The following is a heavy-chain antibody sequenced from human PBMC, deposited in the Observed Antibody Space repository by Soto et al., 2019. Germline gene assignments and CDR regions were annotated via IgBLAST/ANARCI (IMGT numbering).Heavy chain of an antibody. D-gene: IGHD6-13*01. V-gene: IGHV1-2*02. CDR3: ARDLGYSSSFYYYYYYGMDV. CDR2: INPNRGGT. Sequence: QVQLVQSGAEVKKPGASVKVSCKASGYTFTGYYMHWVRQAPGQGLEWMGWINPNRGGTNYAQKTQGRVTMTRDTSISTAYMELSRLISDNTAVYYCARDLGYSSSFYYYYYYGMDVWGQGTTVTVSS. J-gene: IGHJ6*02. CDR1: GYTFTGYY.